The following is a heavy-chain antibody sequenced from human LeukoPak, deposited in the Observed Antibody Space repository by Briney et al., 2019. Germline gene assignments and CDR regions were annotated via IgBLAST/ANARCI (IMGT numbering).Heavy chain of an antibody. D-gene: IGHD3-10*01. Sequence: ASVKVSCKASGYTFTGYYMHWVRQAPGQGLEWMGWINPNSGGTNYAQKFQGRVTMTRDTSISTAYMELSRLRSDDTAVYYCARANLYGSGSSYFDYWGQGTLVTVSS. CDR2: INPNSGGT. V-gene: IGHV1-2*02. J-gene: IGHJ4*02. CDR3: ARANLYGSGSSYFDY. CDR1: GYTFTGYY.